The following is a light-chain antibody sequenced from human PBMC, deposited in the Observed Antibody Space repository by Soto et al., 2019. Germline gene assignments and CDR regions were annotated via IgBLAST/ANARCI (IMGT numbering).Light chain of an antibody. CDR3: QQYGSSPMYI. CDR1: QSVSSNY. CDR2: SAS. J-gene: IGKJ2*01. V-gene: IGKV3-20*01. Sequence: EIVLTQSPGTLSLSPGERATLSCRASQSVSSNYLAWYQQKPGQAPRLLIYSASSRATGIPDRFSGSGSGTDFILTISRLEPEDFAVYYCQQYGSSPMYIFGQGTKLEIK.